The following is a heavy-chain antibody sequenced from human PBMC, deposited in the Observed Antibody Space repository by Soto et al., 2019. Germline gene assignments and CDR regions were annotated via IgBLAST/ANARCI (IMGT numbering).Heavy chain of an antibody. Sequence: ASVKVSCKASGYTFTSYYMHWVRQAPGQGLEWMGIINPSGGSTSYAQKFQGRVTMTRDTSTSTVYMELSSLRSEDTAVYYCARGGRWSPDFSSGSVYYYYGMDVWGQGTTVTVSS. CDR1: GYTFTSYY. CDR2: INPSGGST. D-gene: IGHD3-10*01. V-gene: IGHV1-46*01. CDR3: ARGGRWSPDFSSGSVYYYYGMDV. J-gene: IGHJ6*02.